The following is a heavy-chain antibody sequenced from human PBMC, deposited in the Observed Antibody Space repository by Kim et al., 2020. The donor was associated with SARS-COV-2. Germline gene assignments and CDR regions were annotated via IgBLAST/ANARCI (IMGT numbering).Heavy chain of an antibody. CDR2: ISGSGGST. Sequence: GGSLRLSCAASGFTFSSYAMSWVRQAPGKGLEWVSAISGSGGSTYYADSVKGRFTISRDNSKNTLYLQMNSLRAEDTAVYYCAKTPHFFGVVTSIGYWGQGTLVTVSS. CDR3: AKTPHFFGVVTSIGY. V-gene: IGHV3-23*01. CDR1: GFTFSSYA. J-gene: IGHJ4*02. D-gene: IGHD3-3*01.